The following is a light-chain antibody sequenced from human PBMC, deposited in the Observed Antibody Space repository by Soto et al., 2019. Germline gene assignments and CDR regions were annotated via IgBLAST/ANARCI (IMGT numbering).Light chain of an antibody. CDR1: SSDVGGYNY. CDR2: EVT. J-gene: IGLJ2*01. V-gene: IGLV2-14*01. CDR3: SSYTSSATVV. Sequence: QSALTQPASVSGSPGQSITLSCTGTSSDVGGYNYVSWYQHHPGKAPKLMIYEVTNRPSGVSNRFSGSKSGNTASLTISGLQSEDEADYHCSSYTSSATVVFGGGTKLTVL.